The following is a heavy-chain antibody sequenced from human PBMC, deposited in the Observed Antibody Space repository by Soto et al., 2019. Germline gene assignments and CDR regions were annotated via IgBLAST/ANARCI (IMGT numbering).Heavy chain of an antibody. J-gene: IGHJ6*02. Sequence: PSQTLPLTCSISGNSVSSNIAAWNWIRQSPSRGLEWLGRTYYRSKWYNDYAVSVKSRITINPDTSKNQFSLQLNSVTPEDTAVYYCARDWAGTSYRDYYYGMDVWGQGTTVTVSS. CDR3: ARDWAGTSYRDYYYGMDV. D-gene: IGHD1-7*01. CDR1: GNSVSSNIAA. V-gene: IGHV6-1*01. CDR2: TYYRSKWYN.